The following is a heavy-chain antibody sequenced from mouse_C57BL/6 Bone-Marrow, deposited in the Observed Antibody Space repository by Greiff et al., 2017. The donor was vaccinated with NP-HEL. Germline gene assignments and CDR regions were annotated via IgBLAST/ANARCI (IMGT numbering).Heavy chain of an antibody. CDR1: GFTFSDYY. V-gene: IGHV5-12*01. Sequence: EVKLVESGGGLVQPGGSLKLSCAASGFTFSDYYMYWVRQTPEKRLEWVAYISNGGGSTYYPDTVKGRFTITRDNAKNTLYLQMSRLKSEYTAMYYCARQDYGAWFAYWGQGTLVTVSA. CDR3: ARQDYGAWFAY. D-gene: IGHD1-1*01. J-gene: IGHJ3*01. CDR2: ISNGGGST.